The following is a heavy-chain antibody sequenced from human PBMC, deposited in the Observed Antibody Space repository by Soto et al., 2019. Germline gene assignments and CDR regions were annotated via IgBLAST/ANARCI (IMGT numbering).Heavy chain of an antibody. J-gene: IGHJ1*01. CDR2: ISYDGSKK. D-gene: IGHD6-19*01. V-gene: IGHV3-30-3*02. CDR3: AKSGSSAVDEHLQH. Sequence: PGGSLRLSCATSGFTFSTYAMHWVRQAPGKGLEWVAVISYDGSKKYYADSVKGRFTISRDNSKNTLYLQMNSLRAEDTAVYYCAKSGSSAVDEHLQHWGQGTLVTVSS. CDR1: GFTFSTYA.